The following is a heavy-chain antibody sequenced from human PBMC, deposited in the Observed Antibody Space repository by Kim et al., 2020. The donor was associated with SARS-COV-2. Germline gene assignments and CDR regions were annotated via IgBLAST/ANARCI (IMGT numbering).Heavy chain of an antibody. D-gene: IGHD3-10*01. CDR2: IDHWQRT. J-gene: IGHJ4*02. CDR1: GFIFSSFG. Sequence: GWSLRLSCSASGFIFSSFGMHWVRQAPGKGLEYAAGIDHWQRTFYADSVKGRFTISRDNFRSSLYLQMSSLTTEDTAVYYCMKVDGSGSPDYWGQGTLVTVSS. CDR3: MKVDGSGSPDY. V-gene: IGHV3-64D*09.